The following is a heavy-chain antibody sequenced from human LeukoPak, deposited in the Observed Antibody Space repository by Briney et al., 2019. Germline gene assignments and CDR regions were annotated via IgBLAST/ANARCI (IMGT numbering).Heavy chain of an antibody. Sequence: GGSLRLSCAASGFTFSTYWMHWVRQVPGKGLLWVSRINSEGSSTTYADSVKGRFTISRDNAKNTLILQMNSLRAEDTAVYYCARDYYSRFDYWGQGTLVTVSS. CDR3: ARDYYSRFDY. D-gene: IGHD3-22*01. J-gene: IGHJ4*02. CDR2: INSEGSST. CDR1: GFTFSTYW. V-gene: IGHV3-74*01.